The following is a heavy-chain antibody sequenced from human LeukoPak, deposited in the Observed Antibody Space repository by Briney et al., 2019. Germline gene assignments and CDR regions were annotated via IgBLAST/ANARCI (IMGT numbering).Heavy chain of an antibody. Sequence: GGSLRLSCAASGFTFRNYNMNWVRQAPGQGLEWVSYISSGCSHIDYADSVKGRFTISRDNTKNSLYLQMNGLRDEDTAVYYCAKVHGRGWYSDYWGQGTLVTVSS. CDR3: AKVHGRGWYSDY. V-gene: IGHV3-48*02. J-gene: IGHJ4*02. CDR1: GFTFRNYN. D-gene: IGHD6-19*01. CDR2: ISSGCSHI.